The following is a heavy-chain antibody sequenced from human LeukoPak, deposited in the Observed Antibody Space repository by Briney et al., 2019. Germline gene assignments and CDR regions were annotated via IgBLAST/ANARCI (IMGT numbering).Heavy chain of an antibody. V-gene: IGHV3-33*01. CDR2: IWYDGSNK. Sequence: AGGSLRLSCAASGFTFSSYGMHWVRQAPGKGLEWVAVIWYDGSNKYYADSVKGRFTISRDNSKNPLYLQMNSLRAEEPAVYYCARDPDSWLLDYWGQGTLVTVSS. CDR3: ARDPDSWLLDY. D-gene: IGHD5-24*01. J-gene: IGHJ4*02. CDR1: GFTFSSYG.